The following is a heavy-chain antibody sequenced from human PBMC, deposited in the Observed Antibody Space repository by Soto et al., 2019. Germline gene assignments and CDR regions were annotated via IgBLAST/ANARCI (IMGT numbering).Heavy chain of an antibody. V-gene: IGHV4-59*01. CDR1: GGSISSYY. CDR2: IYYSGST. CDR3: ARGWEDDTNDYGDEGGYYYYGMDV. J-gene: IGHJ6*02. D-gene: IGHD4-17*01. Sequence: SETLSLTCTVSGGSISSYYWSWIRQPPGKGLEWIGYIYYSGSTNYNPSLKSRVTISVDTSKNQFSLKLSSVTAADTAVYYCARGWEDDTNDYGDEGGYYYYGMDVWGQGTTVTVSS.